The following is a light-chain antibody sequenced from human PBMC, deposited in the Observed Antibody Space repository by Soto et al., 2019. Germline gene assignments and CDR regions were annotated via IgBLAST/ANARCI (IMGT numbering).Light chain of an antibody. Sequence: SVLTQPPSVSAAPGQKVTISCSGSSSNIGNNYVSWYQQLPGTAPKLLTYDDGKRPSGIPDRFSGSKSGTSATLGITGLQTGDEADYYCGTWDSSLSAVVFGGGTKVTVL. J-gene: IGLJ2*01. V-gene: IGLV1-51*01. CDR3: GTWDSSLSAVV. CDR1: SSNIGNNY. CDR2: DDG.